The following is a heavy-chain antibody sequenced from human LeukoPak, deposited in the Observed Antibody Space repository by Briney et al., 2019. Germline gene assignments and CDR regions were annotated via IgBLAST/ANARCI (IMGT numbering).Heavy chain of an antibody. CDR2: INTNTGNP. Sequence: ASVKVSCKASGYTFSSYAMNWVRQAPGQGLEWMGWINTNTGNPTYAQGFTERFVFYLDTSVSTAYLQITSLKAEDTAVYYCARGIRIAVAATFDNWGQGTLVTVSS. CDR3: ARGIRIAVAATFDN. CDR1: GYTFSSYA. D-gene: IGHD6-19*01. V-gene: IGHV7-4-1*02. J-gene: IGHJ4*02.